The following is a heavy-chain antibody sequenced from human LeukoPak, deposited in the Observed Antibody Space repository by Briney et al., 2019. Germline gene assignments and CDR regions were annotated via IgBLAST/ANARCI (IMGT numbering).Heavy chain of an antibody. V-gene: IGHV3-64*02. CDR2: ISSNGGTT. Sequence: GGSLRLSCAASGLIFSNYGMHWVRQPPGRGLEFVSRISSNGGTTYYADSLNGRFTISRYNSRNTVYLQLASLRPEDMAVYYCARVPFSSGWYDYWGQGTLVTVSS. CDR1: GLIFSNYG. CDR3: ARVPFSSGWYDY. J-gene: IGHJ4*02. D-gene: IGHD6-19*01.